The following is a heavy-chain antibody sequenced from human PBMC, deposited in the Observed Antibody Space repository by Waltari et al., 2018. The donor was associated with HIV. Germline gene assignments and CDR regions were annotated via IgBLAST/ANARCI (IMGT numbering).Heavy chain of an antibody. Sequence: QVQLQQWGAGLLKPSETLSLTCAVYGGSFSGYYWSWIRQPPGKGLEWIGEINHSGSTNYNPSLKSRVTISVDTSKNQFSLKLSSVTAADTAVYYCARGRAVAGNAFDIWGQGTMVTVSS. J-gene: IGHJ3*02. CDR1: GGSFSGYY. CDR2: INHSGST. CDR3: ARGRAVAGNAFDI. D-gene: IGHD6-19*01. V-gene: IGHV4-34*01.